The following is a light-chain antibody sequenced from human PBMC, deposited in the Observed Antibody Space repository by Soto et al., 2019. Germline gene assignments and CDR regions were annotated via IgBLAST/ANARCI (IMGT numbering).Light chain of an antibody. CDR3: QQSYSTLT. CDR1: QTISDY. Sequence: DIPLTQSPSSLSASVGDRVTITCRTSQTISDYLNWYQHKPGKAPKLLISAASSLQSGVPSRFSGSGSGTDFTLTISSLQPEDFATYYCQQSYSTLTFGPGSMVD. V-gene: IGKV1-39*01. CDR2: AAS. J-gene: IGKJ3*01.